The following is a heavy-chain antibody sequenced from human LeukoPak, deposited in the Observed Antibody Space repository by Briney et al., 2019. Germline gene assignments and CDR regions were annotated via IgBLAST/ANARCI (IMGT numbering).Heavy chain of an antibody. CDR3: AKRGVVIRVILVGFHKQAYYFDS. V-gene: IGHV3-23*01. Sequence: GGSMRLSCAVSGITLSNYGMSWVRQAPGKGLEWVAGISDTGGSTNYANSVKGRFTISRDNPKNTLYLQMNSLRAEDTAVYFCAKRGVVIRVILVGFHKQAYYFDSWGQGALVTVSS. CDR1: GITLSNYG. D-gene: IGHD3-22*01. CDR2: ISDTGGST. J-gene: IGHJ4*02.